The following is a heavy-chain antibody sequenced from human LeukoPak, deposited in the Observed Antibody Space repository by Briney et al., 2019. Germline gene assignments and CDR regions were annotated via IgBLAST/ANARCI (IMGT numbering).Heavy chain of an antibody. D-gene: IGHD2-21*01. J-gene: IGHJ4*02. CDR1: GFTFSDYY. V-gene: IGHV3-11*01. Sequence: GGSLRLSCAASGFTFSDYYMSWIRQAPGKGLEWVSYISSSGSTIYYADSVKGRFTISRGNAKNSLYLQMNSLRAEDTAVYYCARFVVPADYFDYWGQGTLVTVSS. CDR2: ISSSGSTI. CDR3: ARFVVPADYFDY.